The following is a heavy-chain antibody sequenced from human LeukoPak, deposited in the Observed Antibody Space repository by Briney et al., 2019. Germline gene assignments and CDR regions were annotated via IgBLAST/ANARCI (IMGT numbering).Heavy chain of an antibody. CDR1: GFTFSSYA. CDR2: ISGSGGST. J-gene: IGHJ5*02. V-gene: IGHV3-23*01. Sequence: GGSLRLSCAASGFTFSSYAMSWVRQAPGKGLEWVSAISGSGGSTYYADSVKGRFTISRDNSKNTLYLQMNSLRAEDTAVYYCAKDLKAGFLSTMVRGVIIRPPKNWFDPWGQGTLVTVSS. D-gene: IGHD3-10*01. CDR3: AKDLKAGFLSTMVRGVIIRPPKNWFDP.